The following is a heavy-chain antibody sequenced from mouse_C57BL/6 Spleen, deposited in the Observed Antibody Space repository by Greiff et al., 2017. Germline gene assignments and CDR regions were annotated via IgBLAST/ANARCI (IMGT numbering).Heavy chain of an antibody. CDR2: FHPNSGST. D-gene: IGHD2-2*01. V-gene: IGHV1-64*01. Sequence: QVQLQQPGAELVKPGASVKLSCKASGYTFTSSWMHWVKQRPGQGLEWIGMFHPNSGSTNYNEKFKSKATLTVDKSASTAYMQLSSLTSEDSAVYYCSRGMVTTGDWGQGTSVTFSS. CDR1: GYTFTSSW. J-gene: IGHJ4*01. CDR3: SRGMVTTGD.